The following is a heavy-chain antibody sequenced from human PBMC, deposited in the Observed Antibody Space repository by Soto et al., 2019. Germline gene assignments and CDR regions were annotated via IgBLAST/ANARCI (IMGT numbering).Heavy chain of an antibody. D-gene: IGHD1-26*01. CDR3: ARDGGNSGSYVPQNYYFDF. CDR1: GFTFSSYS. V-gene: IGHV3-48*02. Sequence: EVQLVESGGGLVQPGGSLRLSCAASGFTFSSYSMNWVRQAPGKGLEWVSYISSSSSTIYYADPVKGRFTISRDNAKNSLYLQMNSLRDEDTAVYYCARDGGNSGSYVPQNYYFDFWGQGTLVTVSS. J-gene: IGHJ4*02. CDR2: ISSSSSTI.